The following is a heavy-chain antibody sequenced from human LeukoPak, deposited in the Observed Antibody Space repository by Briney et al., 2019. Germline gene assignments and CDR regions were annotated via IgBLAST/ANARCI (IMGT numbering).Heavy chain of an antibody. CDR1: GDSINNYY. V-gene: IGHV4-59*01. D-gene: IGHD3-10*01. CDR3: ARGSPMVRGVYRGNWFDP. CDR2: IYYNGST. Sequence: SETLSLTCTVSGDSINNYYWSWIRQPPGKGLEWIGYIYYNGSTNYNPSLKSRVTMSVDTSKNQFSLKLTSVTAADTAVYYCARGSPMVRGVYRGNWFDPWGQGTLVTVSS. J-gene: IGHJ5*02.